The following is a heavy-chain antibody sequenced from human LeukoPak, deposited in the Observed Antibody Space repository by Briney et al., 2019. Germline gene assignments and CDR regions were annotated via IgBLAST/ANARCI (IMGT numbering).Heavy chain of an antibody. CDR1: GGTFTSYA. CDR3: AREYQLPDYDAFDI. D-gene: IGHD2-2*01. J-gene: IGHJ3*02. V-gene: IGHV1-69*13. Sequence: GASVKVSCKASGGTFTSYAISWARQAPGQGLEWMGGIIPIFGTANYAQKFQGRVTITADESTSTAYMELSSLRSEDTAVYYCAREYQLPDYDAFDIWGQGTMVTVSS. CDR2: IIPIFGTA.